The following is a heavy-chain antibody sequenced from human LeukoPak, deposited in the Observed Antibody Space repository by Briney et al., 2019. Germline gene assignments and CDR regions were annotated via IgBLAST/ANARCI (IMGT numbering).Heavy chain of an antibody. V-gene: IGHV1-18*04. CDR1: GYTFTGYY. CDR2: ISAYNGNT. Sequence: ASVKVSCKASGYTFTGYYIHWVRQAPGQGLEWMGWISAYNGNTNYAQKLQGRVTMTTDTSTSTAYMELRSLRSDDTAVYYCARDRAQFGAFDIWGQGTMVTVSS. CDR3: ARDRAQFGAFDI. D-gene: IGHD3-10*01. J-gene: IGHJ3*02.